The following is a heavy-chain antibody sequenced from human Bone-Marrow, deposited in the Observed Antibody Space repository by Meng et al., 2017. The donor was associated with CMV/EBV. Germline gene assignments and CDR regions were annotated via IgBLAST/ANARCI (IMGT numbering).Heavy chain of an antibody. Sequence: GRRWKSGAELRKPRAPVKVSCKASGDTFTANYMHWVRQAPGQGLEWMGCINPNSGDTNYAQKFQGRVTMTRDTSISTAYMELSRLRSDDTAVYYCTRDAHLTTVTPNWFDPWGQGTLVTVSS. J-gene: IGHJ5*02. CDR2: INPNSGDT. D-gene: IGHD4-17*01. CDR1: GDTFTANY. CDR3: TRDAHLTTVTPNWFDP. V-gene: IGHV1-2*02.